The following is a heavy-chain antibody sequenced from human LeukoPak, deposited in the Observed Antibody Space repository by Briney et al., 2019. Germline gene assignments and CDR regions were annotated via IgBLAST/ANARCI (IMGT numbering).Heavy chain of an antibody. CDR3: ARVTGYMIEDYFDY. Sequence: SETLSLTCAVYGGSFSGYYWSWIRQPPGEGLEWIGEINHSGSTNYNPSLKSRVTISVETSKNQFSLKLRSVTAADTAVYYCARVTGYMIEDYFDYWGQGTLVTVSS. V-gene: IGHV4-34*01. CDR1: GGSFSGYY. D-gene: IGHD3-22*01. CDR2: INHSGST. J-gene: IGHJ4*02.